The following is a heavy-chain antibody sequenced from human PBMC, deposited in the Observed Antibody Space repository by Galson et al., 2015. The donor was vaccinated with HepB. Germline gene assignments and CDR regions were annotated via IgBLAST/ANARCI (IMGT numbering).Heavy chain of an antibody. CDR2: ISSSSSYI. D-gene: IGHD6-13*01. V-gene: IGHV3-21*01. CDR3: ARANIAAAGTGHCYMDV. J-gene: IGHJ6*03. Sequence: SLRLSCAASGFTFSSYSMNWVRQAPGKGLEWVSSISSSSSYIYYADSVKGRFTISRDNAKNSLYLQMNSLRAEDTAVYYCARANIAAAGTGHCYMDVWGKGTTVTVSS. CDR1: GFTFSSYS.